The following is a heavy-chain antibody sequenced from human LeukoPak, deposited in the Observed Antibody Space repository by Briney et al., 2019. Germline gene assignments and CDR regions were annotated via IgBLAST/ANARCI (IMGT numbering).Heavy chain of an antibody. CDR2: ISSNGGST. J-gene: IGHJ4*02. Sequence: GGSLRLSCSASGFTFSSYAMHWVRQAPGKGLEYVSAISSNGGSTYYADSVKGRFTISRDNSKNTLYLQMSSLRAEDTAVCYCVKSYDILTGPQRWGQGTLVTVSS. CDR1: GFTFSSYA. CDR3: VKSYDILTGPQR. D-gene: IGHD3-9*01. V-gene: IGHV3-64D*06.